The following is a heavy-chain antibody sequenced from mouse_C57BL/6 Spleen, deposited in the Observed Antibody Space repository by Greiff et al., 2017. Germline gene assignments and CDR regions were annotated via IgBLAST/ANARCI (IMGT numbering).Heavy chain of an antibody. CDR2: INYDGSST. V-gene: IGHV5-16*01. CDR1: GFTFSDYY. Sequence: EVMLVESEGGLVQPGSSMKLSCTASGFTFSDYYMAWVRQVPEKSLEWVANINYDGSSTYYLDSLKSRFIISRDNAKNILYLQMSSLKSEDTATXYCARERITTVVGYWYFDVWGTGTTVTVSS. CDR3: ARERITTVVGYWYFDV. J-gene: IGHJ1*03. D-gene: IGHD1-1*01.